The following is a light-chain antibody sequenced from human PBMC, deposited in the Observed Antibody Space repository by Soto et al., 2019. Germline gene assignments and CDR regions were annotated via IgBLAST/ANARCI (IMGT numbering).Light chain of an antibody. J-gene: IGKJ4*01. V-gene: IGKV3-20*01. CDR2: GAS. CDR1: QSVSSSY. Sequence: EIVLTQSPGTLSLSPGERATLSCRASQSVSSSYLAWYQQKPGQAPRLLIYGASSRATCIPDSFSGSGSGTDFTLTISRLEPEDGAVYYCQRYGSSLLSFGGGPKVEIK. CDR3: QRYGSSLLS.